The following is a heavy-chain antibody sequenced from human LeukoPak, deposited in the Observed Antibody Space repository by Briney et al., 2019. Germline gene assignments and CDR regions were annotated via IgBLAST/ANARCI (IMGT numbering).Heavy chain of an antibody. D-gene: IGHD3-10*01. CDR3: ARALWFGFNNRNYFDY. V-gene: IGHV4-31*03. CDR1: GGSISSGGYY. CDR2: IYYSGST. J-gene: IGHJ4*02. Sequence: SQTLSLTCTVSGGSISSGGYYWSWIRQHPGKGLEWIGYIYYSGSTYYNPSLKSRATISVDTSKNQFSLKLSSVTAADTAVYYCARALWFGFNNRNYFDYWGQGTLVTVSS.